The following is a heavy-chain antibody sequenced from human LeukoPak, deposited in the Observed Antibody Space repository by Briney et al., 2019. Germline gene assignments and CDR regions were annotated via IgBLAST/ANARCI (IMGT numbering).Heavy chain of an antibody. CDR2: ISGSGAST. CDR1: GFTFSSYA. J-gene: IGHJ4*02. V-gene: IGHV3-23*01. CDR3: AKNNNYYDSSGFDY. D-gene: IGHD3-22*01. Sequence: PGGSLRLSCAASGFTFSSYAMSWVRQAPGKGLEWVSAISGSGASTYYADSVKGRFTISRDNSKNTLYLQMNSLRVEDTAVYYCAKNNNYYDSSGFDYWGQGTLVTVSS.